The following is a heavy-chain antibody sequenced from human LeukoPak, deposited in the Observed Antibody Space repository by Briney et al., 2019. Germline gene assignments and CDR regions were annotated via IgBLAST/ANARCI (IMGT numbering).Heavy chain of an antibody. CDR1: GGSITTSTYY. D-gene: IGHD3-22*01. CDR3: ARARHYYDSRTASNYFDS. Sequence: IPSETLSLTCTVSGGSITTSTYYWGWIRQPPGKGLEWIGTIFYSGSTFYSPSLQTRVTLSVDTSKNQFSLKLNSVTAADTAVYYCARARHYYDSRTASNYFDSWGQGTLVTVSS. J-gene: IGHJ4*02. V-gene: IGHV4-39*07. CDR2: IFYSGST.